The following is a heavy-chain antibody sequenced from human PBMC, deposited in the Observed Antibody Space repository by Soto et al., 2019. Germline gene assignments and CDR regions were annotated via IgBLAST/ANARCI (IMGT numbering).Heavy chain of an antibody. CDR2: IYGGGTT. V-gene: IGHV3-53*01. CDR3: ARDTGRAPFEY. CDR1: GFTVSSNY. Sequence: EVQLVESGGGLIQPGGSLRLSCAASGFTVSSNYMSWVRQAPGKGLDWVSVIYGGGTTFYADSVKGRFTISRDNSKNTLYLQMNSLRAEDTAVYYCARDTGRAPFEYWGQGTLVTVSS. D-gene: IGHD4-17*01. J-gene: IGHJ4*02.